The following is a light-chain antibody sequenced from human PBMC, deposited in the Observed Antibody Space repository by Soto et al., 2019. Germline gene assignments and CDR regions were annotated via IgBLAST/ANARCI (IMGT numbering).Light chain of an antibody. J-gene: IGKJ5*01. V-gene: IGKV3-11*01. CDR2: DAS. CDR3: QQRSNWPPVIT. CDR1: QSFSSY. Sequence: EIVLTQSPATLSLSPGERATLSCRASQSFSSYLAWYQQKPGQVPRLLIYDASKRATGIPARFSGRGSGTDLTLTISSLEPEDFAVYYCQQRSNWPPVITFGQGTRLEIK.